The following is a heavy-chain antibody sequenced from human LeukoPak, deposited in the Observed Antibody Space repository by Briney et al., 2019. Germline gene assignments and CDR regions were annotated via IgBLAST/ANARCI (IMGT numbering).Heavy chain of an antibody. J-gene: IGHJ6*02. V-gene: IGHV4-59*11. Sequence: SETLSLTCTVFGDSLSSHYWSWIRQSPGKGLEWIGYIYYTGTTNYNPSLRSRLTISVDTSRNQFSLRLSSVTAADTAVYYCAREDPQTTVPEGMDVWGHGTTVIVSS. D-gene: IGHD4-17*01. CDR2: IYYTGTT. CDR3: AREDPQTTVPEGMDV. CDR1: GDSLSSHY.